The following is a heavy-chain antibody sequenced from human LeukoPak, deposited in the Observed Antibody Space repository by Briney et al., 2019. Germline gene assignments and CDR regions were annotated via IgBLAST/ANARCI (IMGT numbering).Heavy chain of an antibody. Sequence: PSETLSLTCAVSGYSISSGYYWVWIRQPPGKGLEWIGTIYHTGSTYYNSSLKSRVTISVDTSKNQFSLKLSSVTAADTAVYYCARLYAVVPAPLGYWGQGTLVTVSS. D-gene: IGHD2-2*01. CDR2: IYHTGST. V-gene: IGHV4-38-2*01. CDR1: GYSISSGYY. CDR3: ARLYAVVPAPLGY. J-gene: IGHJ4*02.